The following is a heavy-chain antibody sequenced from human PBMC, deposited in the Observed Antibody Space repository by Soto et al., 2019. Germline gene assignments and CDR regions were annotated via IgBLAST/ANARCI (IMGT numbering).Heavy chain of an antibody. J-gene: IGHJ6*02. CDR2: ISYDGNKK. CDR3: AKDRVSGAGYGMGV. V-gene: IGHV3-30*18. D-gene: IGHD6-13*01. CDR1: GFTFSSYG. Sequence: QVQLVESGGGVVQPGRSLRLSCEASGFTFSSYGIHWVRQAPGKGLEWVAVISYDGNKKYHADSVKGPFTISRDNSKNTIYLQMNSLREEDTAVYYCAKDRVSGAGYGMGVWGQGTTVTVSS.